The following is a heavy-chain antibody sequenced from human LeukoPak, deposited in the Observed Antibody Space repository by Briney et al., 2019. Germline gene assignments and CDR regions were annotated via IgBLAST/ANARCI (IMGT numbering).Heavy chain of an antibody. J-gene: IGHJ4*02. Sequence: AGGSLRLSCAASGFTFSSFVMSWVRQAPGKGLEWVSAISGSGGSTYYADSVKGRFTISRDNSKNTLYLQMNSLRADDTAVYYCAKGIAAAGYYFDYWGQGTLVTVSS. D-gene: IGHD6-13*01. CDR1: GFTFSSFV. CDR3: AKGIAAAGYYFDY. V-gene: IGHV3-23*01. CDR2: ISGSGGST.